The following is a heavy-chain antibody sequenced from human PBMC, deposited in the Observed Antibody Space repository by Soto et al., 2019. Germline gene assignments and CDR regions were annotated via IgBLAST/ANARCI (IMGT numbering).Heavy chain of an antibody. Sequence: ASVKVSCKASGYTFTSYGISWVRQAPGQGLEWMGWISAYNGNTNYAQKLQGRVTMTTDTSTSTAYMELRSLRSDDTAVYYCARVVYSSSWYNYYYYYGMDVWGQGTTVTVSS. CDR2: ISAYNGNT. J-gene: IGHJ6*02. V-gene: IGHV1-18*01. D-gene: IGHD6-13*01. CDR3: ARVVYSSSWYNYYYYYGMDV. CDR1: GYTFTSYG.